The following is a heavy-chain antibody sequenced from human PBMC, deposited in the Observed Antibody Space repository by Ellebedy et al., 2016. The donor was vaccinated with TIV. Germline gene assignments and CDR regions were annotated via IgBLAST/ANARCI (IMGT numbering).Heavy chain of an antibody. CDR3: ARDFTGAERFFDL. Sequence: PGGSLRLSCAASGFTFTNHAVSWVRQAPGKGPEWVSVISGSGGTTYYADSAKGRFTISRDNSKNTLFLQMNSLRAEDTALYYCARDFTGAERFFDLWGRGTLVTVSS. V-gene: IGHV3-23*01. D-gene: IGHD7-27*01. J-gene: IGHJ2*01. CDR1: GFTFTNHA. CDR2: ISGSGGTT.